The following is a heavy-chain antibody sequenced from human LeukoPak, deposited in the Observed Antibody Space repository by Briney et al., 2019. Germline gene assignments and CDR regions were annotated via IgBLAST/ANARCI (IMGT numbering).Heavy chain of an antibody. V-gene: IGHV3-48*01. CDR2: INSGSDIL. J-gene: IGHJ6*03. D-gene: IGHD3-10*01. Sequence: PAVSLTFSCAAYGFTFSTDTMNWVRQAPGKGLEWVSYINSGSDILHYADSVKVRFTISRDNAKNSLYLQMSSLRAEDTAVYYCARDSYAWFGETYYMDVWGKGTTVTISS. CDR3: ARDSYAWFGETYYMDV. CDR1: GFTFSTDT.